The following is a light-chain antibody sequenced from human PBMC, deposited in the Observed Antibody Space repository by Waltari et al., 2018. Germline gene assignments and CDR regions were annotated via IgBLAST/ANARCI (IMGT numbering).Light chain of an antibody. J-gene: IGLJ3*02. CDR3: GSYTGSDAWV. V-gene: IGLV2-14*03. CDR2: DVS. Sequence: QSALTQPASVSGSPGQSIIISCTGTSNDIGGYDHVSWYQQHPGKAPKLIIYDVSDRPSGVSNRFSGSRSANTASLAISGLLAEDEADYYCGSYTGSDAWVFGGGTKVTVL. CDR1: SNDIGGYDH.